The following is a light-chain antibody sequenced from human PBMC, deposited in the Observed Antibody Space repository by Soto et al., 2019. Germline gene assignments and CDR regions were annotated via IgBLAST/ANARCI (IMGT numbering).Light chain of an antibody. CDR3: SAWDDSLSGPL. CDR1: STNIGNNY. V-gene: IGLV1-47*01. CDR2: KNN. J-gene: IGLJ2*01. Sequence: QPVLTQPPSASGTPGQRVTISCSGSSTNIGNNYVYWYQHLPGTAPKLLIYKNNQRPSGVPDRFSGSKSGTSASLAISGLRSEDEADYYCSAWDDSLSGPLFGGGTKLTVL.